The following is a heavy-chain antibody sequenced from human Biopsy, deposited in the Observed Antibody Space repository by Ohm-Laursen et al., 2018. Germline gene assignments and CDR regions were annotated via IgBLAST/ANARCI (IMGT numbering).Heavy chain of an antibody. CDR3: AREGTSVTFFGKISDYYSDF. V-gene: IGHV1-18*01. CDR1: GYTFTNYA. J-gene: IGHJ4*02. Sequence: ASVKVSCKASGYTFTNYAINWVRQAPGQGLEWLGGISVNTGKTNYTQKLQGRVTMTTDTSTNTAYMELRSLRSDDTALYYCAREGTSVTFFGKISDYYSDFWGPGTVVTVSS. CDR2: ISVNTGKT. D-gene: IGHD3-3*01.